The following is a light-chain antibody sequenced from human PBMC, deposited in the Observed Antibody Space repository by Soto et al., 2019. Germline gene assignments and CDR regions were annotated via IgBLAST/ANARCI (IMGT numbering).Light chain of an antibody. CDR3: QQRSSWLT. CDR2: DAS. CDR1: QSVSSY. J-gene: IGKJ4*01. V-gene: IGKV3-11*01. Sequence: EIVLTQSPATLSLSPWERATLSCRASQSVSSYLAWYKQKPGQAPRLLIYDASKRATGIPARFIGSGFGTHYTLTISSLEPEEFAVYYCQQRSSWLTFGGGTKVDIK.